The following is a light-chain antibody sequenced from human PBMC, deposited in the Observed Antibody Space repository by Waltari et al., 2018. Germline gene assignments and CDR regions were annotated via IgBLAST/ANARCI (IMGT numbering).Light chain of an antibody. CDR2: GTS. Sequence: DIQMTQSPSSLPASVGDRVTITCRASQDISNYLAWYQQKPGKVPKLLIYGTSTSQPGVPSRFSGSGSGTDYTLTISSLQPEDVATYYCQKYNSEPLTFGPGTRVDIK. J-gene: IGKJ3*01. CDR3: QKYNSEPLT. CDR1: QDISNY. V-gene: IGKV1-27*01.